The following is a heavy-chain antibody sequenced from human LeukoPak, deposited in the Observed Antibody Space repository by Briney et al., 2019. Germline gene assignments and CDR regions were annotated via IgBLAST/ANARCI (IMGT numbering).Heavy chain of an antibody. D-gene: IGHD1-26*01. V-gene: IGHV1-69*04. CDR2: IIPILGIA. J-gene: IGHJ4*02. Sequence: ASVKVSCKASGYTFTSYDINWVRQAPGQGLEWMGRIIPILGIANYAQKFQGRVTITADKSTSTAYMELSSLRSEDTAVYYCARLSGSYVDYWGQGTLVTVSS. CDR3: ARLSGSYVDY. CDR1: GYTFTSYD.